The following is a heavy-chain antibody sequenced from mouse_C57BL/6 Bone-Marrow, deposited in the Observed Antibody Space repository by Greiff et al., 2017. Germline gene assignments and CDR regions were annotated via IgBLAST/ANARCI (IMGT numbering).Heavy chain of an antibody. CDR2: ISNGGGST. CDR3: ARGIYYDAWFAY. CDR1: GFTFSDYY. V-gene: IGHV5-12*01. Sequence: EVQRVESGGGLVQPGGSLKLSCAASGFTFSDYYMYWVRQTPEKRLEWVAYISNGGGSTYYPDTVKGRFTISRDNAKNTLYLQMSRLKSEDTAMYYCARGIYYDAWFAYWGQGTLVTVSA. D-gene: IGHD2-4*01. J-gene: IGHJ3*01.